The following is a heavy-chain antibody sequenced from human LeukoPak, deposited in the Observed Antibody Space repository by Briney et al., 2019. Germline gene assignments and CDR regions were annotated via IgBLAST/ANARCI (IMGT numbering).Heavy chain of an antibody. CDR1: GFTFSSYG. D-gene: IGHD5-12*01. Sequence: PGGSLRLSCAASGFTFSSYGMNWVRQAPGKGPEWISYISRSGATIYYADSVKGRFTISRDNAKNSLYLQMSSLGAEDTAIYYCSRDRGGGYIYFDYWGQGTLVTVSS. CDR3: SRDRGGGYIYFDY. J-gene: IGHJ4*02. V-gene: IGHV3-48*03. CDR2: ISRSGATI.